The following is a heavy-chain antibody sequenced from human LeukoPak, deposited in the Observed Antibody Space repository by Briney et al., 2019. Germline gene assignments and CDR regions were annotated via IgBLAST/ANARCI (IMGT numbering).Heavy chain of an antibody. CDR1: GYRFTNYW. V-gene: IGHV5-51*01. Sequence: GESLKISCKGSGYRFTNYWIGWVRQMPGKGLEWMGIIYPGDSDIRYSPSFQGQVTISADKSISTAYLQWSSLKASDTAMYYCARPKSYCSGGICYPEYFHHWGQGTLVTVSS. CDR3: ARPKSYCSGGICYPEYFHH. D-gene: IGHD2-15*01. CDR2: IYPGDSDI. J-gene: IGHJ1*01.